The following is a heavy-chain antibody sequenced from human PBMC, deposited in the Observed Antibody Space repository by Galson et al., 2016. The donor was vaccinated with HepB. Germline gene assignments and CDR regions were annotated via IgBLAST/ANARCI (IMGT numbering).Heavy chain of an antibody. D-gene: IGHD2/OR15-2a*01. V-gene: IGHV3-13*01. Sequence: SLRLSCAASGFTFSRYDMHWVRQATGNGLEWVSGIGSAGDTHYPDSVKGRFTISRENAKNSFYLQMSSLRGEDTAVYYCARGVVEVLGKYYFDYWGQGALVTVSS. CDR2: IGSAGDT. CDR3: ARGVVEVLGKYYFDY. J-gene: IGHJ4*02. CDR1: GFTFSRYD.